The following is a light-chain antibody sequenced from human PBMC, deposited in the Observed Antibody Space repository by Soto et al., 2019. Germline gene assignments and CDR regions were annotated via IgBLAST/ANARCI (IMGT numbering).Light chain of an antibody. CDR1: QSINSW. J-gene: IGKJ2*01. Sequence: DIQMTQSPSTLSASVGDRVTITCRASQSINSWLAWYQQKPGKAPKLLIYDASTLESGVPSNFSGSGSGTEFTLTISGLQPXXFATYYCQQYNNYPFTFGQGTKLEIK. CDR3: QQYNNYPFT. CDR2: DAS. V-gene: IGKV1-5*01.